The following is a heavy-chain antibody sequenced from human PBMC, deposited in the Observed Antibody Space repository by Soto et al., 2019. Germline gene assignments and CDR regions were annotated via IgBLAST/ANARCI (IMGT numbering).Heavy chain of an antibody. CDR3: ARGRGYSSGWYLDV. CDR1: GCSISSPGYY. CDR2: IYYSGGT. D-gene: IGHD6-19*01. J-gene: IGHJ6*02. V-gene: IGHV4-31*11. Sequence: TLSLTFAVSGCSISSPGYYWTWIRQHPGKGLEWIGYIYYSGGTSYNPSLNSRLAISVDTSKNHFSLKLSSVTAADTAVYYCARGRGYSSGWYLDVWGQGTPVTVSS.